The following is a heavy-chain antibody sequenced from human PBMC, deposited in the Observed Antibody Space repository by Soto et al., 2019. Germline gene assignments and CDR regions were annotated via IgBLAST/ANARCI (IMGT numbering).Heavy chain of an antibody. CDR3: ARGGHVVVVTAAFDY. J-gene: IGHJ4*02. CDR2: INPSGGHT. V-gene: IGHV1-46*03. Sequence: QVQLVQSGAEVKKPGASVKVSCKASGNTFSNYYIHWVRQAPGQGLEWMGTINPSGGHTTYAQKFLGRVTMTRDTSTSTLYMELTSLRSEVTAVYYCARGGHVVVVTAAFDYWGQGTLVTVSS. D-gene: IGHD2-21*02. CDR1: GNTFSNYY.